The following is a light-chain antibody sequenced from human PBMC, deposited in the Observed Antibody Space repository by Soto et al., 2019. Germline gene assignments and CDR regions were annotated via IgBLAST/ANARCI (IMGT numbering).Light chain of an antibody. CDR3: QQRNNWPTFT. Sequence: EILLTQSPATLSLSPGERATLSCRASQSISSYLAWYQQKPGQAPRLLIYDASTRATGIPARFSGSGSGTDFTLTISSLEPEDFAVYYCQQRNNWPTFTFGPGTKVDIK. CDR2: DAS. V-gene: IGKV3-11*01. J-gene: IGKJ3*01. CDR1: QSISSY.